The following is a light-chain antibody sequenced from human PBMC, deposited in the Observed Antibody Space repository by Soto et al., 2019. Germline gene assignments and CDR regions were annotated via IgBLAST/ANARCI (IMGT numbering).Light chain of an antibody. J-gene: IGLJ3*02. CDR1: SSNIGAGYD. V-gene: IGLV1-40*01. CDR3: QSHDSSLSGWV. Sequence: QSVLTQPPSVSGAPGQRVTISCTWSSSNIGAGYDVHWYQQLPGTAPKLLIYGNSNRPSGVPDRFSGSKSGTSASLAITGLQAEDEADYYCQSHDSSLSGWVFGGGTQLTVL. CDR2: GNS.